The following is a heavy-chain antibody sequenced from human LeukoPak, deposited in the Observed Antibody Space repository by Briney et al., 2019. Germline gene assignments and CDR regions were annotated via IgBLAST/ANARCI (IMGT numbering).Heavy chain of an antibody. D-gene: IGHD6-19*01. CDR1: GFTFSSYG. CDR2: IYSGGST. J-gene: IGHJ4*02. CDR3: ARVPYSSGWYFDY. V-gene: IGHV3-53*01. Sequence: GGSLRLSCAASGFTFSSYGMHWVRQAPGKGLEWVSVIYSGGSTYYADSVKGRFTISRDNSKNTLYLQMNRLRGEDTAVYYCARVPYSSGWYFDYWGQGTLVTVSS.